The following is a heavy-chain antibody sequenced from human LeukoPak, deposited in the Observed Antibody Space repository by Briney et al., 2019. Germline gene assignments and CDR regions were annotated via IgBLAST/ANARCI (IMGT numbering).Heavy chain of an antibody. D-gene: IGHD3-10*01. V-gene: IGHV3-11*04. CDR1: GFTFSDYY. Sequence: GGSLRLSCAASGFTFSDYYMSWIRQAPGKGLEWVSYISSSGSTIYYADSVKGRFTISRDNDKNSLYLQMNSLRAEDTAVYYCVRGVTMVRGVITFYHYNGMDVWGQGTAVTVSS. CDR2: ISSSGSTI. CDR3: VRGVTMVRGVITFYHYNGMDV. J-gene: IGHJ6*02.